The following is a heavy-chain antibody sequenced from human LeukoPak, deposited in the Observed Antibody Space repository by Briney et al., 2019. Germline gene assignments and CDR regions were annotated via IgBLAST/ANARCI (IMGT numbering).Heavy chain of an antibody. CDR2: IIPIFGTA. CDR1: GGTFSSYA. Sequence: SVKVSCKASGGTFSSYAISWVRQAPGQGLGWMGGIIPIFGTANYAQKFQGRVTITADKSTSTAYMELSSLRSEDTAVYYCARGGPGPYCSGGSCFLNYFDYWGQGTLVTVSS. CDR3: ARGGPGPYCSGGSCFLNYFDY. D-gene: IGHD2-15*01. V-gene: IGHV1-69*06. J-gene: IGHJ4*02.